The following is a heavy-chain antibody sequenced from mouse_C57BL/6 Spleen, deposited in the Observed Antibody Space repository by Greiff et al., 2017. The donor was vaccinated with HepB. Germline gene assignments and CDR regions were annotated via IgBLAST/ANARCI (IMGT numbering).Heavy chain of an antibody. J-gene: IGHJ4*01. CDR1: GYTFTSYW. D-gene: IGHD2-2*01. V-gene: IGHV1-55*01. CDR3: ARVGGYDGDYYAMDY. CDR2: IYPGSGST. Sequence: QVQLQQPGTELVKPGASVKMSCKASGYTFTSYWITWVKQRPGQGLEWIGDIYPGSGSTNYNEKFKSKATLTVDTSSSTAYMQLSSLTSEDSAVYYCARVGGYDGDYYAMDYWGQGTSVTVSS.